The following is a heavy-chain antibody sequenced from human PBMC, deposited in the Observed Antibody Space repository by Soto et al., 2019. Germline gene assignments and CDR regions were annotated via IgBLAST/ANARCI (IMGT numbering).Heavy chain of an antibody. Sequence: SETLSLTCTVSGGSISSSSYYWGWIRHPPGKGLEWIGSIYYSGSTYYNPSLKSRVTISVDTSKNQFSLKLSSVTAADTAVYYCARLRGVPAAIRYYYYGMDVWGQGTTVTVSS. J-gene: IGHJ6*02. D-gene: IGHD2-2*01. CDR1: GGSISSSSYY. V-gene: IGHV4-39*01. CDR3: ARLRGVPAAIRYYYYGMDV. CDR2: IYYSGST.